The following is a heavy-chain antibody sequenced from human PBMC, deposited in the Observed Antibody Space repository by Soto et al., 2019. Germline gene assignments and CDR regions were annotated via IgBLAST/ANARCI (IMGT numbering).Heavy chain of an antibody. CDR2: ISYDGSNK. CDR3: AKASFGEHYYYMDV. J-gene: IGHJ6*03. D-gene: IGHD3-16*01. CDR1: GFTFSSYG. Sequence: QVQLVESGGGVVQPGRSLRLSCAASGFTFSSYGMHWVRQAPGKGLEWVAVISYDGSNKYYADSVKGRFTISRDNSKNTLYLQMNSLRAEDTAVYYCAKASFGEHYYYMDVWGKGTTVTVSS. V-gene: IGHV3-30*18.